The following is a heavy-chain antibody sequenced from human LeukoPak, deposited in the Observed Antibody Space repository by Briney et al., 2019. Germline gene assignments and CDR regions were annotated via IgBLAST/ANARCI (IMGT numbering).Heavy chain of an antibody. Sequence: PGGSLRLLCEVSGFPFSNYGMHWVRQAPGKGLAWVAFIRYDGSDKYYADSVKGRFSISRDNSKSTLYLQMNRLRDEDTALYYFAKDYYYNSDDYYYFDYWGQGTRVTVSS. J-gene: IGHJ4*02. D-gene: IGHD3-22*01. CDR2: IRYDGSDK. CDR3: AKDYYYNSDDYYYFDY. CDR1: GFPFSNYG. V-gene: IGHV3-30*02.